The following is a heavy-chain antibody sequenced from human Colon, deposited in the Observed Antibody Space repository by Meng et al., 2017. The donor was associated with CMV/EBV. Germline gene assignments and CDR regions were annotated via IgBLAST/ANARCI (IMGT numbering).Heavy chain of an antibody. J-gene: IGHJ6*01. CDR3: ARDQYQRYMDV. V-gene: IGHV1-69*04. Sequence: SVTVSCKTSGNTYSSYTISWVRQAPGQGLEWIGRIIPMLDIIVYSEKFQGGVTITADKSTDTSYTELRTLTSEATAVYYCARDQYQRYMDVWGQGTTVTVSS. CDR1: GNTYSSYT. D-gene: IGHD5-24*01. CDR2: IIPMLDII.